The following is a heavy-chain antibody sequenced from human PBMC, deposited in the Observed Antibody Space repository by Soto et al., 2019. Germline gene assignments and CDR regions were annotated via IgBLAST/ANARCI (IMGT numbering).Heavy chain of an antibody. CDR1: GGSISSYY. CDR3: ARIGGLMVRGVENWFAP. J-gene: IGHJ5*02. CDR2: VHDSWGS. Sequence: PSETLSLTCTVSGGSISSYYWSWIRQPPGEGLEWIGYVHDSWGSHYNPSLKSRVAISLDTSKSQFSLKLTSVTAADTAAYYCARIGGLMVRGVENWFAPWGQGILVTVSS. D-gene: IGHD3-10*01. V-gene: IGHV4-59*08.